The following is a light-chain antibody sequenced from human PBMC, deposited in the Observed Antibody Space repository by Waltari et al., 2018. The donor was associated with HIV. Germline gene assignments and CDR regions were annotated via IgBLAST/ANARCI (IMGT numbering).Light chain of an antibody. J-gene: IGLJ2*01. CDR1: TSNIGHNF. CDR3: GTWDTSLNAGV. CDR2: DNH. V-gene: IGLV1-51*01. Sequence: QSVLTQSPAVSAAPGQKVTISCSGTTSNIGHNFVSWYQKLPGTAPKLLIFDNHKRPSGVSDRFSASKSATSATLDITGLHTGDEAEYYCGTWDTSLNAGVFGGGTKVSVL.